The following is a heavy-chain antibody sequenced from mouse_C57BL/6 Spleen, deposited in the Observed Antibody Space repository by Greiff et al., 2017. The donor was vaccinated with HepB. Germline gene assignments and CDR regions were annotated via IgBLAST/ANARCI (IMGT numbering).Heavy chain of an antibody. V-gene: IGHV1-59*01. Sequence: QVQLQQPGAELVRPGTSVKLSCKASSYTFTSYWMHWVKQRPGQGLEWIGVIDPSDSYTNYNQKFKGKATLTVDTSSSTAYMQLSSLTSEDSAVYYCAPITTVVSTGAMDYWGQGTSVTVSS. D-gene: IGHD1-1*01. CDR2: IDPSDSYT. J-gene: IGHJ4*01. CDR1: SYTFTSYW. CDR3: APITTVVSTGAMDY.